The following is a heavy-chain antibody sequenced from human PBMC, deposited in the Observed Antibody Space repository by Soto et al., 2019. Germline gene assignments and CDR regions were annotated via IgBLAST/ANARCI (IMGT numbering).Heavy chain of an antibody. CDR3: AREGVVAATGFDY. V-gene: IGHV3-30-3*01. CDR1: GFTFSSYA. CDR2: ISYDGSNK. J-gene: IGHJ4*02. Sequence: QVQLVESGGGVVQPGRSLRLSCAASGFTFSSYAMHWVRQAPGKGLEWVAVISYDGSNKYYADSVKGRFTISRDNSKNTLYLQMNSLRAEDTAVYYCAREGVVAATGFDYWGQGTLVTVSS. D-gene: IGHD2-15*01.